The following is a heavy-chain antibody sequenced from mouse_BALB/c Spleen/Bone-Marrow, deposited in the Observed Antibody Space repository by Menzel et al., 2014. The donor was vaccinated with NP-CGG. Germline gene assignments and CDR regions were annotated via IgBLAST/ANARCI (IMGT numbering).Heavy chain of an antibody. CDR3: AKNYRYDGALDY. D-gene: IGHD2-14*01. Sequence: EVQLQQSGPELVKPGASVKISCKASGYSFTGYYMHWVKQSHVKSLEWIGRINPYNGATSYNQNFKVKASLTVDKSSSTAYMELHSLTSEDSAVYYCAKNYRYDGALDYWSQGTSVTVSS. J-gene: IGHJ4*01. CDR2: INPYNGAT. V-gene: IGHV1-26*01. CDR1: GYSFTGYY.